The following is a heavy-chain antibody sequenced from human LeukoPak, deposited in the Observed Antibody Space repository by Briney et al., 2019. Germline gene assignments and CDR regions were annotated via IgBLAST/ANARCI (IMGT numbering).Heavy chain of an antibody. CDR2: INSDESIT. CDR1: GFTFSSSW. CDR3: ARGLVPGFLDY. D-gene: IGHD4-11*01. J-gene: IGHJ4*02. Sequence: GGSLRLSCAASGFTFSSSWMYWVRQAPGKGLVWVSRINSDESITTYADSVKGRFTISRDNAKNTLYMQMNSLRAEDTAVYYCARGLVPGFLDYWGQGTPVTVSS. V-gene: IGHV3-74*01.